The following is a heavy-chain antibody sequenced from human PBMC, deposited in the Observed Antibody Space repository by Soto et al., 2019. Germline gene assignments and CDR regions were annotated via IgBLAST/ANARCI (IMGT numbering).Heavy chain of an antibody. CDR2: INHSGST. Sequence: QVQLQQWGAGLLKPSETLSLTCAVYGGSFSGYYWSWIRQPPGKGLEWIGEINHSGSTNYNPSLKSRVTISVDTSKNQFSLKLSSVTAADTAVYYCASGDTAMVNYWGQGTLVTVSS. V-gene: IGHV4-34*01. CDR3: ASGDTAMVNY. J-gene: IGHJ4*02. D-gene: IGHD5-18*01. CDR1: GGSFSGYY.